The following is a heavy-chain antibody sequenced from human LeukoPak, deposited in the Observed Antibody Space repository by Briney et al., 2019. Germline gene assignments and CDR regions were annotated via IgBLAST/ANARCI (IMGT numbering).Heavy chain of an antibody. CDR2: ISSSSSYI. CDR3: ARDYSNRYYYYYYGMDV. D-gene: IGHD2-21*01. CDR1: GFTFSSYS. Sequence: GGSLGLSCAASGFTFSSYSMNWVRQAPGKGLEWVSSISSSSSYIYYADSVKGRFTISRDNAKNSLYLQMNSLRAEDTAAYYCARDYSNRYYYYYYGMDVWGQGTTVTVSS. J-gene: IGHJ6*02. V-gene: IGHV3-21*01.